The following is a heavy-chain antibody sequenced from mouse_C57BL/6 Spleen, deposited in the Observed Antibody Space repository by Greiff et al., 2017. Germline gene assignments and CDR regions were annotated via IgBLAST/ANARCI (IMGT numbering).Heavy chain of an antibody. Sequence: QVQLQQSGAELVRPGTSVKVSCKASGYAFTNYLIEWVKQRPGQGLEWIGVINPGSGGTNYNEKFKGKATLTADKSSSTAYRQLSILTSEDSAGYFCARTDYRAMGYWGQGTSVTVS. CDR1: GYAFTNYL. CDR2: INPGSGGT. CDR3: ARTDYRAMGY. J-gene: IGHJ4*01. D-gene: IGHD2-12*01. V-gene: IGHV1-54*01.